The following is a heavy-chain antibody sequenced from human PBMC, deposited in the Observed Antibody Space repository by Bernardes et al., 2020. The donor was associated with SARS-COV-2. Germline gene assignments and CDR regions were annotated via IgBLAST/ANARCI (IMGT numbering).Heavy chain of an antibody. Sequence: GGSLRLSCAASGFTVSSNYMSWVRQAPGKGLEWVSVIYSGGNTYYADSVKGRFTISRDNSKNTLYLHMNSLRAEDTAVYYCARGAARHYYYYGMDVWGQGTTVTVSS. CDR2: IYSGGNT. CDR3: ARGAARHYYYYGMDV. CDR1: GFTVSSNY. V-gene: IGHV3-66*01. J-gene: IGHJ6*02.